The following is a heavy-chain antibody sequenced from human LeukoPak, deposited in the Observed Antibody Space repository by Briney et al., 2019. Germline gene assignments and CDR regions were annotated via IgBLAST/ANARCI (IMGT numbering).Heavy chain of an antibody. CDR2: IIPIFGTA. V-gene: IGHV1-69*01. CDR3: ARDVYDSSGYSDYYYYYGMDV. CDR1: GGTFSSYA. D-gene: IGHD3-22*01. Sequence: SVKVSCKASGGTFSSYAISWVRQAPGQGLEWMGGIIPIFGTANYAQKFQGRVTITADESTGTAYMELSSLRSEDTAVYYCARDVYDSSGYSDYYYYYGMDVWGQGTTVTVSS. J-gene: IGHJ6*02.